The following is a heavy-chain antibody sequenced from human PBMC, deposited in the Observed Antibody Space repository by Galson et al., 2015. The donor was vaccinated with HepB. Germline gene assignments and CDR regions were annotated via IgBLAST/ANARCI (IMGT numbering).Heavy chain of an antibody. CDR1: GFTFDDYA. CDR2: ISWNSGSI. V-gene: IGHV3-9*01. D-gene: IGHD6-19*01. J-gene: IGHJ3*02. Sequence: LRLSCAASGFTFDDYAMHWVRQAPGKGLEWVSGISWNSGSIGYADSVKGRFTISRDNAKNSLYLQMNSLRAEDTALYYCAKGGGVWSSGWYDAFDIWGQGTMVTVSS. CDR3: AKGGGVWSSGWYDAFDI.